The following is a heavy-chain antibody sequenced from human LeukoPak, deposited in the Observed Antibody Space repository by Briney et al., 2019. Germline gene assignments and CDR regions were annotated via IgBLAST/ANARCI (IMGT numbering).Heavy chain of an antibody. V-gene: IGHV6-1*01. CDR2: TYYRSKWFT. CDR3: TRDSGSYYGHFDS. D-gene: IGHD4-17*01. CDR1: GTSVSVKSAS. Sequence: SQTLSLTCGVSGTSVSVKSASWNWIRQSPSSGLEWLGRTYYRSKWFTHYAVSVRVRVTINADTANNQCSLQLSAVTPEDTALYYCTRDSGSYYGHFDSWGQGTLVTVSS. J-gene: IGHJ4*02.